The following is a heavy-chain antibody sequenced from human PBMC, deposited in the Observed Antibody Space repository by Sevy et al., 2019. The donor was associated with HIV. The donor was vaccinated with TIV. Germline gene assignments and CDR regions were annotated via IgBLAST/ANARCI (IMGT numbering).Heavy chain of an antibody. Sequence: QSQTLSLTCAISGDNVSSNSAAWNWIRQSPSRGLEWLGRTYYRSKWYNDYAVSVKSRITINPDTSKNQFSLQLNSVTPEDTAVYYCARNPPYCSSTSCHFDYWGQGTLVTVSS. CDR3: ARNPPYCSSTSCHFDY. CDR1: GDNVSSNSAA. D-gene: IGHD2-2*01. V-gene: IGHV6-1*01. J-gene: IGHJ4*02. CDR2: TYYRSKWYN.